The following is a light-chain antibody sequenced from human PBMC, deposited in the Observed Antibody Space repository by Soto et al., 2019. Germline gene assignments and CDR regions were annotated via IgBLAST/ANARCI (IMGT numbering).Light chain of an antibody. CDR2: DAS. Sequence: EVVLTLSLATLSVSPGERATLSCRASQYIGSAVAWYHQRSGQAPRILIFDASIRVPTTPDRFSGSVSGTEFTLTISSLEYEDLAVYFCKEYGDRLRTFGKGSKGDI. CDR1: QYIGSA. J-gene: IGKJ1*01. V-gene: IGKV3-15*01. CDR3: KEYGDRLRT.